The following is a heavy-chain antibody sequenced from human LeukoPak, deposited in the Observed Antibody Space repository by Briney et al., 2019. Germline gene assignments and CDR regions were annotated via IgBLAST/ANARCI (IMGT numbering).Heavy chain of an antibody. V-gene: IGHV3-64D*06. CDR3: VKAKVGATFDS. Sequence: GESLKISCSASGFTFSSYSMDWVRQAPGKGPEYGSGINNNGGATQYVDSVKGRFTISRDNSKNTVYLQMSSLRPEDTAVYYCVKAKVGATFDSWGQGTLVTVSS. J-gene: IGHJ4*02. D-gene: IGHD1-26*01. CDR2: INNNGGAT. CDR1: GFTFSSYS.